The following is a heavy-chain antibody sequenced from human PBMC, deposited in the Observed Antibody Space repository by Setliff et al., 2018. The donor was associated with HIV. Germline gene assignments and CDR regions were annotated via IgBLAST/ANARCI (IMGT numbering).Heavy chain of an antibody. V-gene: IGHV4-39*02. CDR2: VHYNGRT. Sequence: SETLSLTCTVSGDSITSNDDYWGWIRQPPGKGLQWIGIVHYNGRTYYDPSLKSRVTIFVDTSKTQFYLKLSSVTAADTAVYYCARDVGSSAWPFDHWGQGTLVTVSS. J-gene: IGHJ4*02. D-gene: IGHD6-25*01. CDR3: ARDVGSSAWPFDH. CDR1: GDSITSNDDY.